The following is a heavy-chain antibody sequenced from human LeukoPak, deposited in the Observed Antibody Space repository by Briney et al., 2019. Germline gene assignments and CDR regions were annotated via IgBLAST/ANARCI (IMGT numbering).Heavy chain of an antibody. D-gene: IGHD1-26*01. CDR3: AKDGGRATMKGSQPDY. CDR1: GFTFSSYG. Sequence: GGSLRLSCAASGFTFSSYGMHWVRQAPGKGLEWVAFIRYDGSNKYYADSVKGRFTISRDNSKNTLYLQMNSLRAEDTAVYYCAKDGGRATMKGSQPDYWGQGTLVTVSS. J-gene: IGHJ4*02. V-gene: IGHV3-30*02. CDR2: IRYDGSNK.